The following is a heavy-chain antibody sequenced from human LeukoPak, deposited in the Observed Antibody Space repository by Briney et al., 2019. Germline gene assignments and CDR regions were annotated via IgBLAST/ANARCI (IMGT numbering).Heavy chain of an antibody. CDR2: ISGSGDNT. CDR1: GFTFSTYC. D-gene: IGHD6-6*01. J-gene: IGHJ4*02. Sequence: PGGSLRLSCAASGFTFSTYCMHWVRQAPGKGLEWVSVISGSGDNTYYADSVKGRFTISRDNSKNMLYLQMNSLRAEDTAVYYCAKWKYSNSGIDDYWGQGTLVTVSS. CDR3: AKWKYSNSGIDDY. V-gene: IGHV3-23*01.